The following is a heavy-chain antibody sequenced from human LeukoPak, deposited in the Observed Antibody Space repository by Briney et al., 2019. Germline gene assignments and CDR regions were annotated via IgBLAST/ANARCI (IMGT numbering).Heavy chain of an antibody. CDR1: GGTFSSYA. Sequence: GSSVKVSCKASGGTFSSYAISWVRQAPGQGLEWMGGIIPIFGTANYAQKFQGRVTMTRDTSTSTVYMELSSLRSEDTAVYYCARAHSGYEGGAFDIWGQGTMVTVSS. CDR2: IIPIFGTA. D-gene: IGHD5-12*01. V-gene: IGHV1-69*05. CDR3: ARAHSGYEGGAFDI. J-gene: IGHJ3*02.